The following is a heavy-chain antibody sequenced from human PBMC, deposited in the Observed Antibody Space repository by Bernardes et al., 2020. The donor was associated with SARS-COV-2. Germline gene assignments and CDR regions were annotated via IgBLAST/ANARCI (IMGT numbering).Heavy chain of an antibody. Sequence: GSLRLSCSASGFSFSAYSINLVRQAPGKGLEWVSFISSNITTIFYADSVKGRFTISRDNAKNSLYLQMNSLRAEDTAIYYCARDGSPYCSSTSCYPDYWGQGTLVTVSS. V-gene: IGHV3-48*01. CDR1: GFSFSAYS. CDR3: ARDGSPYCSSTSCYPDY. J-gene: IGHJ4*02. CDR2: ISSNITTI. D-gene: IGHD2-2*01.